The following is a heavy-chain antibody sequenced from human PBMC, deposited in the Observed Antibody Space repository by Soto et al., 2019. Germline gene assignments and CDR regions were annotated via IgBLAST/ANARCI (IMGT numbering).Heavy chain of an antibody. J-gene: IGHJ6*02. CDR3: ARGQFRRMVRGVIGWHYYYGMDV. D-gene: IGHD3-10*01. CDR1: GFTVSSNY. V-gene: IGHV3-53*01. Sequence: PVGSLRLSCAASGFTVSSNYMSWVRQAPGKGLEWVSVIYSGGSTHYADSVKGRFTISRDNSKNTLYLQMNSLRAEDTAVYYCARGQFRRMVRGVIGWHYYYGMDVWGQGTTVTV. CDR2: IYSGGST.